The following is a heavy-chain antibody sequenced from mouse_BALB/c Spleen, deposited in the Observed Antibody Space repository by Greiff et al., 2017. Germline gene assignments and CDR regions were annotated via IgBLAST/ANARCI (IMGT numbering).Heavy chain of an antibody. J-gene: IGHJ2*01. CDR2: ISSGSSTI. V-gene: IGHV5-17*02. CDR1: GFTFSSFG. Sequence: EVMLVESGGGLVQPGGSRKLSCAASGFTFSSFGMHWVRQAPEKGLEWVAYISSGSSTIYYADTVKGRFTISRDNPKNTLFLQMTSLRSEDTAMYYCARALLGTGFDYWGQGTTLTVSS. CDR3: ARALLGTGFDY. D-gene: IGHD2-14*01.